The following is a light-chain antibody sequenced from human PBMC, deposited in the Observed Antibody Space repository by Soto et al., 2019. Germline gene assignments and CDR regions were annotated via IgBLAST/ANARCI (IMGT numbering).Light chain of an antibody. Sequence: QSVLTQPPSASETPGQRVTISCSGSSSNIGSNTVNWYQQLPGTAPKLLIYSSNQRPSGVPDRFSGSKSGTSASLAISGLQSEDEADYYCAAWDDSLKGLVFGGGTKLTVL. V-gene: IGLV1-44*01. CDR2: SSN. CDR3: AAWDDSLKGLV. J-gene: IGLJ3*02. CDR1: SSNIGSNT.